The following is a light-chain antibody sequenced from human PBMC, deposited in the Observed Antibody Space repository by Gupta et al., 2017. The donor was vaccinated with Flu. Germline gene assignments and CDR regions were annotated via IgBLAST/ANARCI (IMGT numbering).Light chain of an antibody. CDR1: QSLGASDGNTY. CDR3: RQNTHWPPLT. V-gene: IGKV2-30*01. CDR2: KGS. Sequence: DFVMTQSPLSLPVTLGQPASFSCRASQSLGASDGNTYLNWFQQRPYQAHRRLMYKGSNRDAGVADRFGGSGVGNDLSLKISSGEEEDVGVYYYRQNTHWPPLTFGGGTMVDIK. J-gene: IGKJ4*01.